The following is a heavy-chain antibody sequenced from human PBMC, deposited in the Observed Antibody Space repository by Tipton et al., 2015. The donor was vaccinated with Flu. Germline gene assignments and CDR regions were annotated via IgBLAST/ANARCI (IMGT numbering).Heavy chain of an antibody. V-gene: IGHV1-8*01. CDR1: GYTFNDYD. D-gene: IGHD3-10*01. J-gene: IGHJ5*02. CDR3: AREKPPFYYTSGDLSGFDP. Sequence: QVQLVQSGAEVKKPGASVKVSCKTSGYTFNDYDIIWVRQATGQGLEWVGRVSPKSGDTAYAQKFQGRVTINSDTSTSTVYLELRSLRSEDTAVYYCAREKPPFYYTSGDLSGFDPWGPGTLVTVSS. CDR2: VSPKSGDT.